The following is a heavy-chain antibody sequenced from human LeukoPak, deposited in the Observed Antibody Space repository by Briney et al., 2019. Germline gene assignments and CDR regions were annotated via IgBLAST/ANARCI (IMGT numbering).Heavy chain of an antibody. J-gene: IGHJ6*02. Sequence: GEFLKISRKGSGYSFISYWIAWVRLMPGKGLEWMGIISPGDSDTRSSPSFQGQVSISVDKSINTAYLQWSSLKASDTAMYYCARRVSGGMDVWGQGTPVTVSS. CDR2: ISPGDSDT. CDR3: ARRVSGGMDV. V-gene: IGHV5-51*01. CDR1: GYSFISYW.